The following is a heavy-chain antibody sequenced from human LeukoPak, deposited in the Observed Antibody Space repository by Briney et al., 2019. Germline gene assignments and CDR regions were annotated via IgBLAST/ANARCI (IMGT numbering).Heavy chain of an antibody. J-gene: IGHJ4*02. V-gene: IGHV3-74*01. Sequence: PGGSLRLSCAASGFIFSGYWMHWVRQAPGKGLVWVSRINSDGSATTYADSVKGRFTISRDNAKNTLYLQINSLRVEDTAVYYCARGGGYSYGYISDWGQGTLVTVSS. CDR3: ARGGGYSYGYISD. CDR1: GFIFSGYW. CDR2: INSDGSAT. D-gene: IGHD5-18*01.